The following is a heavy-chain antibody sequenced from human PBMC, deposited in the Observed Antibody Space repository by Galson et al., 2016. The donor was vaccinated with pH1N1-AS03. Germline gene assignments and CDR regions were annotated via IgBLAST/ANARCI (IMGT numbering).Heavy chain of an antibody. CDR3: VREDRYGDFFYFDY. Sequence: SVKVSCKASGYTFTNHAIHWVRRAPGQSLEWMGWISAGSGDTRYSQKLQGRVTITRETYASTAYMELSSLTSEDTAVYYCVREDRYGDFFYFDYWGQGTPVTVSS. CDR1: GYTFTNHA. CDR2: ISAGSGDT. J-gene: IGHJ4*02. D-gene: IGHD4-17*01. V-gene: IGHV1-3*01.